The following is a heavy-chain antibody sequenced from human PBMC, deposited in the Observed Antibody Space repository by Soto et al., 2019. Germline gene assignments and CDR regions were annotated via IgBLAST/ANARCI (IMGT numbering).Heavy chain of an antibody. J-gene: IGHJ6*01. CDR2: LYDSRSTT. Sequence: QVQLQESGPGLVKPSETLSLTCTVSGGSISNYYWRWIRQPPGKGLELIGLLYDSRSTTSYNPSLGGRGTKSADPYKSQFSLNLSTGAAAVAAVYYCARHQEVRGVTIPYTCAGVDGWGQGTRVTVSS. V-gene: IGHV4-59*08. CDR3: ARHQEVRGVTIPYTCAGVDG. D-gene: IGHD3-10*01. CDR1: GGSISNYY.